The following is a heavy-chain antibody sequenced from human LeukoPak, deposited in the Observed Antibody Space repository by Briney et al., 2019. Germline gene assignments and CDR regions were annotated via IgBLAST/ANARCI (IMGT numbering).Heavy chain of an antibody. Sequence: SETLSLTCSVSGGPISSHYWSWFRQPPGKGLEWIGYIYYSGSTNSNPSLKSRVTTSVDTSKNQFSLRLSSVTAADTAVYYCARLSSIATAQDWGQGTLVTVSS. J-gene: IGHJ4*02. D-gene: IGHD6-13*01. CDR1: GGPISSHY. V-gene: IGHV4-59*08. CDR3: ARLSSIATAQD. CDR2: IYYSGST.